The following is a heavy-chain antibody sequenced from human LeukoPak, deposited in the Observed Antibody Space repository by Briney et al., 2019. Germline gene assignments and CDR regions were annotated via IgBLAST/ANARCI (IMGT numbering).Heavy chain of an antibody. Sequence: PGRSLRLSCAASGFTFSSYGMHWVRQAPGKGLEWVTVIWYDGSNKYYADSVKGRFTISRDNSKNTLYLQMNSLRAEDTAVYYCAREYDSSGQLPDYWGQGTLVTVSS. CDR3: AREYDSSGQLPDY. V-gene: IGHV3-33*01. CDR1: GFTFSSYG. D-gene: IGHD3-22*01. J-gene: IGHJ4*02. CDR2: IWYDGSNK.